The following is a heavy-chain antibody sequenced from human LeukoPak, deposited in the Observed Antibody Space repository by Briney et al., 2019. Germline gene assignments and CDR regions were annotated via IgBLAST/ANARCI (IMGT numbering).Heavy chain of an antibody. V-gene: IGHV3-30*07. CDR1: GFTFSSYA. D-gene: IGHD3-3*01. CDR2: ISYDGSNK. Sequence: GGSLRLSCAASGFTFSSYAMHWVRQAPGKGLEWVAVISYDGSNKYYADSVKGRFTISRDNSKNTLYLQMNSLRAEATAVYYWGREGGGPSGPLDYWGQGTLVTVSS. CDR3: GREGGGPSGPLDY. J-gene: IGHJ4*02.